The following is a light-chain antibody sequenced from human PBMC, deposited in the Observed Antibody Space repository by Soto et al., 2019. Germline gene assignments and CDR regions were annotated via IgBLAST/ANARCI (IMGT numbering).Light chain of an antibody. CDR1: ISDIGCYNF. CDR3: SSYTRTTTLV. J-gene: IGLJ2*01. V-gene: IGLV2-14*01. CDR2: DVN. Sequence: QSALTQPASVAGSPGQAITISCTGTISDIGCYNFISWYQHHPGKAPKLVIYDVNNRPSGISYRFSGSKSVNTASLTISGLQAEYEADYYCSSYTRTTTLVFGGGTKLTVL.